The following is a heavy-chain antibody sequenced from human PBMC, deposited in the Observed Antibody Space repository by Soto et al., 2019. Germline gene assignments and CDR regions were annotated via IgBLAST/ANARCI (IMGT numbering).Heavy chain of an antibody. CDR2: IYPDDSDT. CDR1: GHRFANYW. J-gene: IGHJ5*02. CDR3: ARLEWLSLAAWFDP. D-gene: IGHD3-3*01. Sequence: ESLKLSCKGSGHRFANYWIAWVRQMPGKGLEWMGMIYPDDSDTKYSPSFQGQVTFSADKSINTAYLQWSSLKASDTAIYYCARLEWLSLAAWFDPWGQGTLVTVSS. V-gene: IGHV5-51*01.